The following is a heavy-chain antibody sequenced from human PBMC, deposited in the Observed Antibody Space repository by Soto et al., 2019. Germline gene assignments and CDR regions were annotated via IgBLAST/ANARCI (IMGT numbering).Heavy chain of an antibody. CDR1: GGTFSSYA. V-gene: IGHV1-69*13. D-gene: IGHD1-26*01. CDR2: IIPIFGTA. CDR3: ARSMELPNWFDP. Sequence: GASVKVSCKASGGTFSSYAISWVRQAPGQGLEWMGGIIPIFGTANYAQKVQGRVTITADESTSTAYMELSSLRSEDTAVYYCARSMELPNWFDPWGQGTLVTVSS. J-gene: IGHJ5*02.